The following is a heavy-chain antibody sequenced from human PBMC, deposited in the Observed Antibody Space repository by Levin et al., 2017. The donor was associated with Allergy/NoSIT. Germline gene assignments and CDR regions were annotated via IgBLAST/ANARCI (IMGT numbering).Heavy chain of an antibody. J-gene: IGHJ6*02. CDR3: ARQDGMDYGNYYYYGMDF. CDR2: SSAYNGNT. CDR1: GYTFTTYG. Sequence: GASVKVSCKASGYTFTTYGISWVRQAPGQGLEWMGWSSAYNGNTNYAQKLLGRVTMTTDTSASTAYMELRSLRFDDTAVYYCARQDGMDYGNYYYYGMDFWGQGTTVTVSS. D-gene: IGHD4-17*01. V-gene: IGHV1-18*01.